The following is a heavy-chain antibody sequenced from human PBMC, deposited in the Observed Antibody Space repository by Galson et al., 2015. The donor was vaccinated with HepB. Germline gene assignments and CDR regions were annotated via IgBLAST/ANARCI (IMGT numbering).Heavy chain of an antibody. CDR3: ARGALVGVVGGSQNSWFDP. V-gene: IGHV1-18*04. Sequence: SVKVSCKASGYTFSTFSITWVRQAPGHGLEWMGWISPYNGDTRFARRFQGRVTMTTDTFTSTAYIELRSLRSDDTAVYYCARGALVGVVGGSQNSWFDPWGQGTLVTVSS. CDR2: ISPYNGDT. D-gene: IGHD2-15*01. CDR1: GYTFSTFS. J-gene: IGHJ5*02.